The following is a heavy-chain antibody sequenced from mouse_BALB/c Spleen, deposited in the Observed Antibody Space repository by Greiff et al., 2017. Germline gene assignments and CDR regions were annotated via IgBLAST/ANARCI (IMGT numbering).Heavy chain of an antibody. CDR2: INPNNGGT. D-gene: IGHD3-3*01. V-gene: IGHV1-18*01. Sequence: GQLQQPGAELVKPGASVKIPCKASGYTFTDYNMDWVKQSHGKSLEWIGDINPNNGGTIYNQKFKGKATLTVDKSSSTAYMELRSLTSEDTAVYYCARGWDRAMDYWGQGTSVTVSS. CDR1: GYTFTDYN. CDR3: ARGWDRAMDY. J-gene: IGHJ4*01.